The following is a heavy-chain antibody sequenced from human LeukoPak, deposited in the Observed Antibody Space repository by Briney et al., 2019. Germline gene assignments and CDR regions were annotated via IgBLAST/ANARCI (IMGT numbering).Heavy chain of an antibody. CDR2: IYYSGST. Sequence: SEALSLTCTASGGSISSYYWSWIRQPPGKGLEWIGYIYYSGSTNYNPSLKSRVTISVDTSKNQFSLKLSSVTAADTAVYYCARGELYCSGGSCHLYYFDYWGQGTLVTVSS. CDR1: GGSISSYY. J-gene: IGHJ4*02. V-gene: IGHV4-59*08. D-gene: IGHD2-15*01. CDR3: ARGELYCSGGSCHLYYFDY.